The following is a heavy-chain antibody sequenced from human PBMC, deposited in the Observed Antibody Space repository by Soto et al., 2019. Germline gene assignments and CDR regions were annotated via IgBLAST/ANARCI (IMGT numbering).Heavy chain of an antibody. D-gene: IGHD1-1*01. J-gene: IGHJ4*01. CDR3: ARSPRSISTGGIDF. V-gene: IGHV4-59*12. CDR1: GGSFSSYY. CDR2: IFYSGST. Sequence: SETLSLTCSVSGGSFSSYYWSWIRQPPGKGLEWIGYIFYSGSTTFNPSLKSRVTISVDKSKNHFSLKVSSVTAADTAVYFCARSPRSISTGGIDFWGQGILVTVSS.